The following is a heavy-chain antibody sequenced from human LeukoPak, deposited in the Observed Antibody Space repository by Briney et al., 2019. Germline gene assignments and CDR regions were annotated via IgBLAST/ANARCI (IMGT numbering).Heavy chain of an antibody. V-gene: IGHV3-20*04. J-gene: IGHJ4*02. D-gene: IGHD1-1*01. CDR2: INWNGGST. Sequence: PGGSLRLSCAASGFTFDDYGMIWVPQAPGKGLEWGSGINWNGGSTGYADSVKGRFTISRDNSKNTLYLQMNSLRAEDTAVYYCARDRDVQLERPAFDYCGQGTLVTVS. CDR3: ARDRDVQLERPAFDY. CDR1: GFTFDDYG.